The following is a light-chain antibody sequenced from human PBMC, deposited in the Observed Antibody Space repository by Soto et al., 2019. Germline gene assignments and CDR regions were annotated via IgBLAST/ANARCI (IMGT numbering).Light chain of an antibody. CDR2: ATS. J-gene: IGKJ1*01. CDR3: QQYNNWPRT. Sequence: DIQMTQSPSSLSASVGDRVTITCRASQTISSPLSWYQQKPGKVPELLIYATSRLQSGVLSRFSGSRSGTDFTLTISSLQPEDFAVYYCQQYNNWPRTFGQGTKVDIK. CDR1: QTISSP. V-gene: IGKV1-39*01.